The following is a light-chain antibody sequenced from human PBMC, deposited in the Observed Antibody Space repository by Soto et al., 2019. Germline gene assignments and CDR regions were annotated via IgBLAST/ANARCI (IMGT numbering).Light chain of an antibody. CDR2: GAS. CDR3: QQSYSLPVWT. Sequence: EIVMTQSPATLSVSPGEGATVSCRASRSVSSNLAWYQQKPGQAPRLLIYGASTRATGIPARFSGSGSGTEFTLTISSLQSEDFATYYCQQSYSLPVWTFGQGTKVEIK. J-gene: IGKJ1*01. V-gene: IGKV3-15*01. CDR1: RSVSSN.